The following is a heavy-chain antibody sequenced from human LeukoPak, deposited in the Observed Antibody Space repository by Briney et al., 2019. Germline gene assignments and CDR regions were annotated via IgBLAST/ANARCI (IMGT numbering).Heavy chain of an antibody. Sequence: GGSLRLSCAASGFTFSYYSTNWVRQAPGKGLEWVSYISSSSSIIYYADSVKGRFTISRDNAKNSLYLQMNSLRAEDTAVYYCAREGGTATRWDYWGQGILVTVSS. CDR3: AREGGTATRWDY. CDR1: GFTFSYYS. D-gene: IGHD5-18*01. V-gene: IGHV3-48*01. CDR2: ISSSSSII. J-gene: IGHJ4*02.